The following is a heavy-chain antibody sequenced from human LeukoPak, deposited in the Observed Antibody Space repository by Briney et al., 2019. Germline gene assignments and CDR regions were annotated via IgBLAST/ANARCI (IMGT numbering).Heavy chain of an antibody. V-gene: IGHV1-69*05. CDR1: GGTFSSYA. J-gene: IGHJ4*02. CDR3: AREEAVAGIDY. D-gene: IGHD6-19*01. CDR2: IIPIFGTA. Sequence: ASVKVSCKASGGTFSSYAISWVRQAPGQGLEWMGGIIPIFGTASYAQKFQGRVTITTDESTSTAYMELSSLRSEDTAVYYCAREEAVAGIDYWGQGTLVTVSS.